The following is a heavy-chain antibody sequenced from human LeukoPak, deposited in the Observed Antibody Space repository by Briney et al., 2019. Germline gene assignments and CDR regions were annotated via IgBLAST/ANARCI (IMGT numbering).Heavy chain of an antibody. CDR1: GGSISIGDYY. CDR2: IYYSGST. J-gene: IGHJ6*04. Sequence: SQTLSLTCTVSGGSISIGDYYWSWIRQPPGKGLEWIGYIYYSGSTYYNPPLKSRVTISVDTSKNQFSLKLSSVTAADTAAYYCARDRPNTYSSSWYALDVWGKGTTVTVSS. CDR3: ARDRPNTYSSSWYALDV. D-gene: IGHD6-13*01. V-gene: IGHV4-30-4*01.